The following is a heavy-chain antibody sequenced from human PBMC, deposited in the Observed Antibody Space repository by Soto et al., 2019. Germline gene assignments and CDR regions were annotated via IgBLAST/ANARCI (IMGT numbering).Heavy chain of an antibody. D-gene: IGHD3-22*01. Sequence: ASVKVSCKASGYTFTRYGISWVRQAPGQGLEWMGWISAYNGNTNYAQKLQGRVTMTTDTSTSTAYMELRSLRSDDTAVYYCARERPYYYDSSGYYSPYDYWGQGTLVTVAS. CDR1: GYTFTRYG. V-gene: IGHV1-18*01. CDR3: ARERPYYYDSSGYYSPYDY. CDR2: ISAYNGNT. J-gene: IGHJ4*02.